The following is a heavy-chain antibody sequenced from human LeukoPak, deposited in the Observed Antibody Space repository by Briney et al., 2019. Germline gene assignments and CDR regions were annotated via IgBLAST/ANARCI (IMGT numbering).Heavy chain of an antibody. J-gene: IGHJ4*02. CDR2: IYYSGST. D-gene: IGHD4-17*01. V-gene: IGHV4-39*07. Sequence: SETLSLTCTVSGGSISSSSYYWGWIRQPPGKGLEWIGTIYYSGSTYYNPSLKSRVTISVDTSKNQFSLKLSSVTAADTAVYYCVMTTVTTGEYWGQGTLVTVSS. CDR1: GGSISSSSYY. CDR3: VMTTVTTGEY.